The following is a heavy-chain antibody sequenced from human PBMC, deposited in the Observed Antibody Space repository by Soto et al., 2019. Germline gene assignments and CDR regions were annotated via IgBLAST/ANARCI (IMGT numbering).Heavy chain of an antibody. CDR2: IFYSGST. J-gene: IGHJ6*03. V-gene: IGHV4-59*08. D-gene: IGHD3-16*01. Sequence: QVQLQESGPGLVKPSETLSLTCTASGGSISGYYWSWIRQPPGKRLEWIGYIFYSGSTNYSPSLKGRVTMSANTSQNHFSLQLSPVTAADTAVYYCARLVFGYYYFMDVWGKGTTVTVSS. CDR3: ARLVFGYYYFMDV. CDR1: GGSISGYY.